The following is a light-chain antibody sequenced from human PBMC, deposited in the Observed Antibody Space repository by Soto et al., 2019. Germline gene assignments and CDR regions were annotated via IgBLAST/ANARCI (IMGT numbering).Light chain of an antibody. CDR2: GAS. CDR1: QGVSSSY. CDR3: QQYGSSPQT. Sequence: EIVLTQSPGTLSLSPGERATLSCRASQGVSSSYLAWYQQKPGQAPRLLIYGASRATGIPDRFSGGGSGTDFTLTISRLEPEDFAVYYCQQYGSSPQTFGQGTKVEIK. J-gene: IGKJ1*01. V-gene: IGKV3-20*01.